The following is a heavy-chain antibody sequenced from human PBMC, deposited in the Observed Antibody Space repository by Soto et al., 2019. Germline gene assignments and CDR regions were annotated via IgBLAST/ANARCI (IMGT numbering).Heavy chain of an antibody. CDR1: GGTSSSYA. CDR2: FIPIFGTA. Sequence: QVQLVQSGAEVKKPGSSVKVSCKASGGTSSSYAISWVRQAPGQGLEWMGGFIPIFGTANYAQKFQGRVTITADESTSTAYMELSSLRSEDTAVYYCARALGVDTAMVRDNWFDPWGQGTLVTVSS. V-gene: IGHV1-69*01. CDR3: ARALGVDTAMVRDNWFDP. J-gene: IGHJ5*02. D-gene: IGHD5-18*01.